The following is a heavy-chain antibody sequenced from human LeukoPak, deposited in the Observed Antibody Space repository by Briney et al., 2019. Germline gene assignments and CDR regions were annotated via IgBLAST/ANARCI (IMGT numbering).Heavy chain of an antibody. CDR3: ARDWDRKIAAAGTVDY. V-gene: IGHV1-18*01. Sequence: ASVKVSCKASGYTFTSYGISWVRQAPGQGLEWMGWISAYNGNTNYAQKLQGRVTMTTDTSTSTAYMELRSLRSDDTAVYYCARDWDRKIAAAGTVDYWGQGTLVTVSS. CDR2: ISAYNGNT. CDR1: GYTFTSYG. J-gene: IGHJ4*02. D-gene: IGHD6-13*01.